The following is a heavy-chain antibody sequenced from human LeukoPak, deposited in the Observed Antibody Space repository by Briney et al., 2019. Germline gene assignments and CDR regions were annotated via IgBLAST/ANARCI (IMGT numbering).Heavy chain of an antibody. Sequence: SVKVSCKASGGTFSSYAISWVRQAPGQGLEWMGGIIPIFGTANYAQKFQGRVTITADESTSTAYMELSSLRSEDTAVHYCATARDGGYRGAFDIWGQGTMVTVSS. J-gene: IGHJ3*02. V-gene: IGHV1-69*13. CDR1: GGTFSSYA. CDR2: IIPIFGTA. D-gene: IGHD5-24*01. CDR3: ATARDGGYRGAFDI.